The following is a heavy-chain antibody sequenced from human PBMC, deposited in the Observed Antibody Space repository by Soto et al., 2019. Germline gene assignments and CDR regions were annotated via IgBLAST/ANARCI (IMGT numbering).Heavy chain of an antibody. CDR3: ARSVFP. CDR2: IYYSGST. CDR1: GVSISSSSYY. V-gene: IGHV4-39*01. J-gene: IGHJ5*02. Sequence: SETLSLTCTVSGVSISSSSYYWGWIRQPPGKGLEWIGDIYYSGSTYYNPSLKSRLSISVDTSKNQFSLKLSSVTAADTALYYCARSVFPWGQGTLVTVSS.